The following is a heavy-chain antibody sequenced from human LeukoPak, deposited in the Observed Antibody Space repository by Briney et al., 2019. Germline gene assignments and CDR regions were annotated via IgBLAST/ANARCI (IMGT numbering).Heavy chain of an antibody. J-gene: IGHJ6*03. CDR1: GGTFSSYA. D-gene: IGHD6-6*01. CDR2: IIPIFGTA. V-gene: IGHV1-69*13. Sequence: ASVKVSCKASGGTFSSYAISWVRQAPGQGLEWMGGIIPIFGTANYAQKFQGRVTITADESTSTAYMELSSLRSEDTAEYYCATSDSSSVFNYYYMDVWGKGTTVTVSS. CDR3: ATSDSSSVFNYYYMDV.